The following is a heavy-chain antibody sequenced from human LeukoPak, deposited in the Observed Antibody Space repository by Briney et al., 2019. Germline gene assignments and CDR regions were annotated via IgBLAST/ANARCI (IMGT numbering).Heavy chain of an antibody. CDR3: AKVTSGYYRGGFDY. D-gene: IGHD3-3*01. Sequence: PGGSLRLSCAASGFTFSSYAMSWARQAPGKGLEWVSAISGSGGSTYYADSVKGRFTISRDNSKNTLYLQMNSLRAEDTAVYYCAKVTSGYYRGGFDYWGQGTLVTVSS. J-gene: IGHJ4*02. CDR2: ISGSGGST. CDR1: GFTFSSYA. V-gene: IGHV3-23*01.